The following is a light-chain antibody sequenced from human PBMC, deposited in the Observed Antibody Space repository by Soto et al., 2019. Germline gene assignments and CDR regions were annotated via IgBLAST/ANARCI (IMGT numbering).Light chain of an antibody. Sequence: DIVMSHSPLSLPDTPGEPAAISCRSSQSLRHSNGYNYLDWYLQQPGQSPQLLIYLGSNRASGVPDRFSGSGAGTDFTLKISRVEGEHVGLYSCMQALKTPYTFGQGTKLEIK. V-gene: IGKV2-28*01. CDR1: QSLRHSNGYNY. CDR2: LGS. CDR3: MQALKTPYT. J-gene: IGKJ2*01.